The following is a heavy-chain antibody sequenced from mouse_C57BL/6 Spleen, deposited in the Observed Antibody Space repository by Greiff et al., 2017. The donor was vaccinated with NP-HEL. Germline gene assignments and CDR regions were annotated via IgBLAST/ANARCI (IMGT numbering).Heavy chain of an antibody. V-gene: IGHV1-63*01. J-gene: IGHJ2*01. CDR1: GYTFTNYW. D-gene: IGHD2-2*01. CDR3: ARWGGYEYYCDY. CDR2: IYPGGGYT. Sequence: VQLQQSGAELVRPGTSVKMSCKASGYTFTNYWIGWVKQRPGHGLEWIGDIYPGGGYTNYNEKFKGKATLTADKSSSTAYMQFSSLTSEDSAIYYCARWGGYEYYCDYWGQGTTLTVSS.